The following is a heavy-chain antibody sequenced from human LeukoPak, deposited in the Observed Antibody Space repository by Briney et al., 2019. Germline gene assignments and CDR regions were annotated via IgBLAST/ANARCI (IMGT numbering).Heavy chain of an antibody. J-gene: IGHJ3*02. Sequence: SETLSLTCTVSGGSISSSSYYWGWIRQPPGKGLERNGSIYYRGSTYYNPSLKSRVTISVDTSKNQFSMKLSSVTAADTAVYYCARRLTGDAFDIWGQGTMVTVSS. CDR3: ARRLTGDAFDI. CDR2: IYYRGST. V-gene: IGHV4-39*01. CDR1: GGSISSSSYY. D-gene: IGHD3-10*01.